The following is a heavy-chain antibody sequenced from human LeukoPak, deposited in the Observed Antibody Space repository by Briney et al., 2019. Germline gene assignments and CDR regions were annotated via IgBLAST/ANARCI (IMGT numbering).Heavy chain of an antibody. J-gene: IGHJ5*02. D-gene: IGHD3-10*01. CDR1: GGSFSGYY. Sequence: SETLSLTCAVYGGSFSGYYWSWIRQPPGKGLEWIGEINHSGSTNYNPSLKSRVTISVDTSKNQFSLKLSSVTAADTAVYYCARWKNRYGSGSYYRANNWFDPWGQGTLVTVSS. CDR2: INHSGST. CDR3: ARWKNRYGSGSYYRANNWFDP. V-gene: IGHV4-34*01.